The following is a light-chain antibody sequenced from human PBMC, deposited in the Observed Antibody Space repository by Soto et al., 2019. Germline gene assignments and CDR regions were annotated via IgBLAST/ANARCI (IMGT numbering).Light chain of an antibody. J-gene: IGKJ2*01. Sequence: DIQMTQSPSTLSASVGDSVTITCRASQSISSWLAWYQQKPGKAPKLLIYKASSLESGVPTRFSGSGSGTEFTLTISSLQPDDTATYYCQQYDSYSGTFGQGTKLEIK. CDR3: QQYDSYSGT. CDR1: QSISSW. V-gene: IGKV1-5*03. CDR2: KAS.